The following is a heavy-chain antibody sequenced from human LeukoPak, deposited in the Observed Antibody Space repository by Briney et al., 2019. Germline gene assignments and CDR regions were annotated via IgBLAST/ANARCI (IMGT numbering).Heavy chain of an antibody. Sequence: PSETLSLTCTVSGGSISSSSYYWGWIRQPPGKGLEWIGSIYYSGSTYYNPSLKSRVTISVDTSKNQFSLKLSSVTAADTAVYYCARTLEWSYGGNGRWFDPWGQGTLVTVSS. V-gene: IGHV4-39*07. CDR3: ARTLEWSYGGNGRWFDP. CDR2: IYYSGST. CDR1: GGSISSSSYY. D-gene: IGHD4-23*01. J-gene: IGHJ5*02.